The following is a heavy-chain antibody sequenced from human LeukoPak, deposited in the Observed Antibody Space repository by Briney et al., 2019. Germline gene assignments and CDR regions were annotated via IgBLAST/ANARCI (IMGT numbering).Heavy chain of an antibody. CDR3: ARTGGTIDY. D-gene: IGHD2-8*02. J-gene: IGHJ4*02. CDR2: IYYSGST. V-gene: IGHV4-30-4*08. CDR1: GFTFSSYW. Sequence: LRLSCTASGFTFSSYWMHWVRQPPGKGLEWIGYIYYSGSTYYNPSLKSRVTISVDTSKNQFSLKLNSVTAADTAVYYCARTGGTIDYWGQGTLVTVSS.